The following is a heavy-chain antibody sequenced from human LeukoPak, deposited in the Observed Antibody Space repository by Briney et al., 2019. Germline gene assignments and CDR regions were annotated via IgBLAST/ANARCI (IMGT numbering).Heavy chain of an antibody. CDR1: GFTFSSYA. CDR2: ISATGGSS. J-gene: IGHJ4*02. CDR3: ARGRRDNYYSAAAY. V-gene: IGHV3-23*01. Sequence: PGGSLRLSCAASGFTFSSYAMSWVRQAPGKGLEWVSAISATGGSSHYADSVKGRFTISRDNSNNMLYLQMNSLRAKDTALYYCARGRRDNYYSAAAYWGQGALVTVSS. D-gene: IGHD3-10*01.